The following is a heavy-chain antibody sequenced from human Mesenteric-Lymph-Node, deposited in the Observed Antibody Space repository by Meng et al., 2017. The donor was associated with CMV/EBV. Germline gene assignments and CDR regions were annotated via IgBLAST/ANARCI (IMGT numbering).Heavy chain of an antibody. Sequence: QLQCPQWGAGLLKPSGTLSVTCAVYGGPFSGYYWNWIRQSPEKGLEWIGEINHSGSTTYNPSFTSRIIISVDTSTNQISLNMSSVTAADTAVYYCARGSSYDILTGYFDYWGQGALVTVSS. CDR1: GGPFSGYY. J-gene: IGHJ4*02. CDR2: INHSGST. V-gene: IGHV4-34*01. CDR3: ARGSSYDILTGYFDY. D-gene: IGHD3-9*01.